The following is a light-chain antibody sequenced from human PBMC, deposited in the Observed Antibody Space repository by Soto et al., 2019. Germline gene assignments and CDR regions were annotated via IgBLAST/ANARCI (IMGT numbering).Light chain of an antibody. Sequence: IQLTQSPSSLSASVGDRVTDPCRSSQNIDNYLNWYVQRPGKAPELLIYSTSNLKSGVPSRFRGSGSGTDFSLTINSLQSEDFATYYCQQSSNIPWTFGQGTKVDIK. J-gene: IGKJ1*01. CDR2: STS. V-gene: IGKV1-39*01. CDR1: QNIDNY. CDR3: QQSSNIPWT.